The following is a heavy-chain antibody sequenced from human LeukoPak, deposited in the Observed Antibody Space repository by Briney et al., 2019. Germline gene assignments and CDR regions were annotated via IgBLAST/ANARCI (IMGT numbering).Heavy chain of an antibody. J-gene: IGHJ6*02. CDR2: ISGSGGST. Sequence: GGSLRLSCAASGFTFSSYAMSWVRQAPGKGLEWVSAISGSGGSTYYADSVKGRFTISRDNSKNTLYLQMNSLRAEDTAVYYCARGLSSTGSTMVRGVHGYYYGMDVWGQGTTVTVSS. V-gene: IGHV3-23*01. CDR3: ARGLSSTGSTMVRGVHGYYYGMDV. CDR1: GFTFSSYA. D-gene: IGHD3-10*01.